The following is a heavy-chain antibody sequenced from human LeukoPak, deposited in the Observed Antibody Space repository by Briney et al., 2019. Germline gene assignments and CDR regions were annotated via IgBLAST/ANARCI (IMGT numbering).Heavy chain of an antibody. J-gene: IGHJ4*02. D-gene: IGHD7-27*01. CDR2: IYYSGST. V-gene: IGHV4-59*01. CDR3: ARERRWGTFDY. Sequence: PSETLSLTCTVSGGSISSYYWSWIRQPPGRGLEWIGYIYYSGSTNYNPSLKSRVTISVDTSKNQFSLKLSSVTAADTAAYYCARERRWGTFDYWGQGTLVTVSS. CDR1: GGSISSYY.